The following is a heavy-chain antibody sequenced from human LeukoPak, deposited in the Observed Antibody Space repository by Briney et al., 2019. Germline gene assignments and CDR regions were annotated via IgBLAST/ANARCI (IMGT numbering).Heavy chain of an antibody. Sequence: SETLSLTCTVSGYSISIAYYWGWIRQPPGKGLEWIGSVYHSGSTHYNPSLKSRVTISIDTSKNQFSLRLSSVTAADTAVYYCVTCRAYIRGGFDFWGQGALVTVSS. CDR1: GYSISIAYY. CDR2: VYHSGST. J-gene: IGHJ4*02. D-gene: IGHD3-10*01. CDR3: VTCRAYIRGGFDF. V-gene: IGHV4-38-2*02.